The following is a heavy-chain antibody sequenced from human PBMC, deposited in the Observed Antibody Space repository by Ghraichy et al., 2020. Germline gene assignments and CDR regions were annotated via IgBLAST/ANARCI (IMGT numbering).Heavy chain of an antibody. Sequence: GGSLRLSCAASGFTLSFYSMNWVRQAPGKGLEWISHFGASGDPIMYGDSVRGRFTTSRDNAKNSLYLQMDGLRDEDTATYYCARQGPYGDSDCWGRGTLVTVSS. CDR2: FGASGDPI. CDR3: ARQGPYGDSDC. CDR1: GFTLSFYS. V-gene: IGHV3-48*02. D-gene: IGHD4-17*01. J-gene: IGHJ4*02.